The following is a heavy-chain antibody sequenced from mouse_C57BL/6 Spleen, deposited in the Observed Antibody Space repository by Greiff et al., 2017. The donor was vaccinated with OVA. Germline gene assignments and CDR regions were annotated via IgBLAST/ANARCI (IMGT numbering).Heavy chain of an antibody. J-gene: IGHJ4*01. CDR3: TTGGAMDY. V-gene: IGHV14-4*01. CDR2: IDPENGDT. Sequence: VQLQQSGAELVRPGASVKLSCTASGFNIKDDYMHWVKQRPEQGLEWIGWIDPENGDTEYASKFQGKATITADTSSNTAYLQLSNLTSEDSAVYYCTTGGAMDYWGQGTSVTVSS. CDR1: GFNIKDDY.